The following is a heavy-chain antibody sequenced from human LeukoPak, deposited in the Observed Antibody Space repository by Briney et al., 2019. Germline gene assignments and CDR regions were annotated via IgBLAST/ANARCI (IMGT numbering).Heavy chain of an antibody. Sequence: TPSETLSLTCTVSGGLISRIEYYWGRVPQSPVKGREWLGHIYHTWTTHYSPHLNNRLTVSVDSSKNQFSLTLTSVTAADTAVYCASLSVWELATHTGGSFDYWPRGILLTVSS. V-gene: IGHV4-30-4*01. CDR3: SLSVWELATHTGGSFDY. CDR1: GGLISRIEYY. CDR2: IYHTWTT. J-gene: IGHJ4*02. D-gene: IGHD1-26*01.